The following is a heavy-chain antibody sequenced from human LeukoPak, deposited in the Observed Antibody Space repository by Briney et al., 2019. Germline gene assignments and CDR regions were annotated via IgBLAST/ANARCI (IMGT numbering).Heavy chain of an antibody. CDR2: INPSGGST. CDR3: ARVLGIVGAHDY. D-gene: IGHD1-26*01. Sequence: ASVKVSCKASGYTFTRYYIHWVRQAPGQGLEWTGIINPSGGSTSSAQKFQGRVTMTRDTSTSTVYMELSSLRSEDTAVYYCARVLGIVGAHDYWGQGTLVTVSS. V-gene: IGHV1-46*01. J-gene: IGHJ4*02. CDR1: GYTFTRYY.